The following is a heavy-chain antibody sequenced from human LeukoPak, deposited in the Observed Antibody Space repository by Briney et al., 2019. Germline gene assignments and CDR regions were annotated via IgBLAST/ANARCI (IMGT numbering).Heavy chain of an antibody. D-gene: IGHD3-22*01. Sequence: SETLSLTCTVSGGSISSYYWSWIRQPPGKGLEWIGYIYYSGSTNYNPSLKSRVTISVYTSKNQNSLKLSSVTAADTAVYYCARHRHDSSGYYYFQHWGQGTLVTVSS. J-gene: IGHJ1*01. V-gene: IGHV4-59*08. CDR2: IYYSGST. CDR1: GGSISSYY. CDR3: ARHRHDSSGYYYFQH.